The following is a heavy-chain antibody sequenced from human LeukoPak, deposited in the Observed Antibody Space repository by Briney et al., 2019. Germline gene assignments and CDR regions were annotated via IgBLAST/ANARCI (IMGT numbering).Heavy chain of an antibody. J-gene: IGHJ5*01. Sequence: GGSLRLSCAASGFTFSSYSMNWVRQAPGKGLEWVSYISSSSSTIYYADSVKGRFTISRDNAKNSLYLQMNSLRDEDTAVYYCARLGPPYRIAPANWFDSWGQGTLVSVSS. V-gene: IGHV3-48*02. CDR2: ISSSSSTI. D-gene: IGHD6-13*01. CDR3: ARLGPPYRIAPANWFDS. CDR1: GFTFSSYS.